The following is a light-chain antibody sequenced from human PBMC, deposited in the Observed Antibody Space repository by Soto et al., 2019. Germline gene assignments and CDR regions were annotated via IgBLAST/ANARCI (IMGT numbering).Light chain of an antibody. V-gene: IGKV3-11*01. CDR2: DAS. CDR3: QQRSNWPLT. Sequence: EIVLTQSPATLSLSPGERATLSCRASQSVSSYLAWYQQKPGQAPRLLIYDASNRATGIAARFSGSGSGTDFTLTISSLEPEDFAVYYYQQRSNWPLTFGGGTKLEIK. CDR1: QSVSSY. J-gene: IGKJ4*01.